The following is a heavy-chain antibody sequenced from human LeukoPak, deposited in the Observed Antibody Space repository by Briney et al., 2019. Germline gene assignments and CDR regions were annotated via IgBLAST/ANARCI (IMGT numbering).Heavy chain of an antibody. CDR3: ARGVRYFDPERTWFDP. D-gene: IGHD3-9*01. Sequence: GGSLRLSCAASGFTFSGYSMNWVRQAPGKGLEWVSSISSSSSYIYYADSVKGRFTISRDNAKNSLYLQMNSLRAEDTAVYYCARGVRYFDPERTWFDPWGQGTLVTVSS. CDR2: ISSSSSYI. J-gene: IGHJ5*02. CDR1: GFTFSGYS. V-gene: IGHV3-21*01.